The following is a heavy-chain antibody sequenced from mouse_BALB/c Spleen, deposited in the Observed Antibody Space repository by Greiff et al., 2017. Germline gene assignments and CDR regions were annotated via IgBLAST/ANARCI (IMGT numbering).Heavy chain of an antibody. CDR2: ISDGGSYT. CDR1: GFTFSDYY. D-gene: IGHD2-4*01. J-gene: IGHJ1*01. Sequence: EVHLVESGGGLVKPGGSLKLSCAASGFTFSDYYMYWVRQTPEKRLEWVATISDGGSYTYYPDSVKGRFTISRDNAKNNLYLQMSSLKSEDTAMYYCARGGRLRPLWYFDVWGAGTTVTVSS. V-gene: IGHV5-4*02. CDR3: ARGGRLRPLWYFDV.